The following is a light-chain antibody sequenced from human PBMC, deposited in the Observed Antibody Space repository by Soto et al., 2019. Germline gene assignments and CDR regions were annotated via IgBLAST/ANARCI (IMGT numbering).Light chain of an antibody. CDR2: EVS. CDR3: SSYTSISTLSV. CDR1: NSDVGGYNY. V-gene: IGLV2-14*01. J-gene: IGLJ1*01. Sequence: QSALTQPATVSGSPGQSITISCTGTNSDVGGYNYVSWYQQHPGKAPELMIYEVSHRPSGVSNRFSGSKSDNTASLTISGLQAEDEADYYCSSYTSISTLSVFGIGTKATVL.